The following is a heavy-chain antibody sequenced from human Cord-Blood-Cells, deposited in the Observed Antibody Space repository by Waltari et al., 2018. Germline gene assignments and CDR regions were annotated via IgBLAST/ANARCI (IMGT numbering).Heavy chain of an antibody. Sequence: QVQLQESGPGLVKPSETLSLTCTVSGGSISSYYWSWIRQPPGKGLEWIGYIYYSGRTNYNPSLKSRVTISVDTSKNQFSLKLSSVTAADTAVYYCARGRSFIDWFDPWGQGTLVTVSS. CDR2: IYYSGRT. CDR3: ARGRSFIDWFDP. V-gene: IGHV4-59*01. J-gene: IGHJ5*02. D-gene: IGHD3-16*02. CDR1: GGSISSYY.